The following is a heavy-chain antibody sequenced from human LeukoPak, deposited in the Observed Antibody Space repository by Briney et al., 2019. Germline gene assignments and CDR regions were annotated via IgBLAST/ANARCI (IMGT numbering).Heavy chain of an antibody. CDR1: GFTFSSYA. CDR3: ARANYYYDSSGQIDAFDI. D-gene: IGHD3-22*01. Sequence: GGSLRLSCAASGFTFSSYAMHWVRQAPGKGLEWVAVISYDGSNKYYADSVKGRFTISRDNSKNTLYLQMNSLRAEDTAVYYCARANYYYDSSGQIDAFDIWGQGTMVTVSS. V-gene: IGHV3-30*04. CDR2: ISYDGSNK. J-gene: IGHJ3*02.